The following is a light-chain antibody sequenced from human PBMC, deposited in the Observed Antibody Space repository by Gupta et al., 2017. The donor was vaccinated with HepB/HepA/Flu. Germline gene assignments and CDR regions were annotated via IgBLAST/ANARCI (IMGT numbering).Light chain of an antibody. CDR1: SSDVGACNY. Sequence: SAMTQPASVAGSHRQSITISCTGTSSDVGACNYVSWYQQHPGKAPKIMIYDVSDRPAGVSNRFSGSNSGNTASLTISGRQAEDEADYFCSSYTSSITYVFGTGTKVTVL. CDR2: DVS. J-gene: IGLJ1*01. CDR3: SSYTSSITYV. V-gene: IGLV2-14*01.